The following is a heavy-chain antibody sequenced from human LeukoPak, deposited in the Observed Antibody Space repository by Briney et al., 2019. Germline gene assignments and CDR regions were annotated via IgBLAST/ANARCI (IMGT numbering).Heavy chain of an antibody. CDR3: ARRDGSGYYLY. V-gene: IGHV4-4*02. CDR1: GGSISSSADW. J-gene: IGHJ4*02. D-gene: IGHD3-22*01. CDR2: IHHTGST. Sequence: SETLSLTCAVSGGSISSSADWWIWVRQPPGKGLEWIGEIHHTGSTNCNPSLESRVTISVDKPKNQFSLRLDSMSAADTAVYYCARRDGSGYYLYWGQGILVTVSS.